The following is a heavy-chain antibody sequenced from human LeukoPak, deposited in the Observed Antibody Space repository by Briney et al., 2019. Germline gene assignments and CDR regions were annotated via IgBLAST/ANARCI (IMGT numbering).Heavy chain of an antibody. CDR2: IYPGDSDI. V-gene: IGHV5-51*01. CDR3: ARHIAPGYNSGWYFDY. CDR1: GYSFTNYW. D-gene: IGHD6-19*01. J-gene: IGHJ4*02. Sequence: GKSLKISCKGSGYSFTNYWIGWVRQMPGKGLEWMGTIYPGDSDIRYSPSFQGQVTISADKSISTAYLQWSSLKASDTAMYYCARHIAPGYNSGWYFDYWGQGTLVTVSS.